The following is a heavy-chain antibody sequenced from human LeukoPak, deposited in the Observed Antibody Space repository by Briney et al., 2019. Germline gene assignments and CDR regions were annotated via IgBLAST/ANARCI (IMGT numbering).Heavy chain of an antibody. D-gene: IGHD3-9*01. CDR1: GFTFSSYE. CDR2: ISTSGDTI. V-gene: IGHV3-48*03. CDR3: ARPPALNY. J-gene: IGHJ4*02. Sequence: GGSLRLSCAASGFTFSSYEMNWVRQAPGKGLEWVSYISTSGDTIYYGDSAKGRFTISRDNAKNLLYLQMNSLRAEDTAVYYCARPPALNYWGQGTLVTVSS.